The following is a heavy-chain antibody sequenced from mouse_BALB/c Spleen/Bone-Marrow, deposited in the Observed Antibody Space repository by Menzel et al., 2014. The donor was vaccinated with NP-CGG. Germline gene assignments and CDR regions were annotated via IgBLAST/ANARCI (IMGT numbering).Heavy chain of an antibody. CDR3: AKNQGSFYYGSSHWYFDV. Sequence: QVQLQQSGPGLVQPSQSLSITCTVSGFSLXSYGVHWVRQSPGKGLEWLGVIWRGGSTDYNAAFMSRLSITKDNSKSQVFFKMNSLQADDTAIYYCAKNQGSFYYGSSHWYFDVWGAGTTVTVSS. CDR1: GFSLXSYG. CDR2: IWRGGST. J-gene: IGHJ1*01. V-gene: IGHV2-5*01. D-gene: IGHD1-1*01.